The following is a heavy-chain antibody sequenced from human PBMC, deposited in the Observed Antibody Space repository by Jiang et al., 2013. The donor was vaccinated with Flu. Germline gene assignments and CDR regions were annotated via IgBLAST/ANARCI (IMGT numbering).Heavy chain of an antibody. CDR3: ARHLATYYYDSGYFDY. CDR2: IYYSGST. Sequence: GLVKPSETLSLTCTVSGGSISSYYWSWIRQPPGKGLEWIGYIYYSGSTNYNPSLKSRVTISVDTSKNQFSLKLSSVTAADTAVYYCARHLATYYYDSGYFDYWGQGTLVTVSS. V-gene: IGHV4-59*08. D-gene: IGHD3-22*01. J-gene: IGHJ4*02. CDR1: GGSISSYY.